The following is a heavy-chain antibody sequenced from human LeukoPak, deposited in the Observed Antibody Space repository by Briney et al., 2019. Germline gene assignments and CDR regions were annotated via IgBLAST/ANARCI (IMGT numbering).Heavy chain of an antibody. CDR2: IYYNGST. CDR3: ARVPSYCTGGSCYTQYYFDY. J-gene: IGHJ4*02. Sequence: PSQTLSLTCTVSGGSISSGDYYWSWIRQPPGKGLEWIGYIYYNGSTYYNPSLKSRVTISVDTSRNQFSLKLCSVNAADTAVYYCARVPSYCTGGSCYTQYYFDYWGQGTLVTVSS. CDR1: GGSISSGDYY. D-gene: IGHD2-15*01. V-gene: IGHV4-30-4*08.